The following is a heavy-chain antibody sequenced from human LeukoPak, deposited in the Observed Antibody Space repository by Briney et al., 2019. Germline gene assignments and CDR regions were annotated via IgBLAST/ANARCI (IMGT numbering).Heavy chain of an antibody. V-gene: IGHV5-51*01. CDR1: GYSFTSYW. J-gene: IGHJ3*02. CDR3: ARPRDDFWSGYYWADAFDI. CDR2: IYPGDSDT. Sequence: GESLKISFKGSGYSFTSYWIGWVRQMPGKGLEWFGFIYPGDSDTRYSTFFQGQVTISADKSISTAYLQWSSLKASDTAIYYCARPRDDFWSGYYWADAFDIWGQGTMVTVSS. D-gene: IGHD3-3*01.